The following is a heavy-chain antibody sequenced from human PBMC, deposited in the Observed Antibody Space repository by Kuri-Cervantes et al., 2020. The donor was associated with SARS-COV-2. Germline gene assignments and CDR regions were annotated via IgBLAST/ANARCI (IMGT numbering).Heavy chain of an antibody. Sequence: SVKVSCKASGGTFSSYAISWVRQVPGQGLEWMGGIIPIFGTANYAQKFQGRVTITADESTSTAYMELSSLRSEDTAVYYCARVWPTINWFDPWGQGTLVTVSS. CDR2: IIPIFGTA. CDR1: GGTFSSYA. V-gene: IGHV1-69*13. CDR3: ARVWPTINWFDP. D-gene: IGHD1-1*01. J-gene: IGHJ5*02.